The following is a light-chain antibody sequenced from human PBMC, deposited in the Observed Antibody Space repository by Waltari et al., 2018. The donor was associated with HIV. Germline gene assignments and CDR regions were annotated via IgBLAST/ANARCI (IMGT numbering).Light chain of an antibody. CDR1: RSNIGSKT. CDR2: RNA. J-gene: IGLJ2*01. Sequence: QSVLTQPPSASGTPGQRVTIPCSGSRSNIGSKTVNWYQQLPGTAPKLLIYRNAQRPSGVPDRFAGSKSGTAAALAISGLQSEDEAGYYCAAWDVSLNGLVFGGGTKLTVL. CDR3: AAWDVSLNGLV. V-gene: IGLV1-44*01.